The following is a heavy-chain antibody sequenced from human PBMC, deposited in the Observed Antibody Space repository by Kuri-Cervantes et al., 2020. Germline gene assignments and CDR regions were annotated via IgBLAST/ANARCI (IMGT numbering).Heavy chain of an antibody. CDR2: IFSNDEK. J-gene: IGHJ3*02. V-gene: IGHV2-26*01. CDR1: GFSLSNARMG. D-gene: IGHD3/OR15-3a*01. CDR3: AHSEGARDWAFDI. Sequence: SGPTLVKPTETLTLTCTVSGFSLSNARMGVSWIRQPPGKALEWLAHIFSNDEKSYSTSLKSRLTISKDTSKSQVVLTMTNMDPVDTATYYCAHSEGARDWAFDIWGQGTMVTVSS.